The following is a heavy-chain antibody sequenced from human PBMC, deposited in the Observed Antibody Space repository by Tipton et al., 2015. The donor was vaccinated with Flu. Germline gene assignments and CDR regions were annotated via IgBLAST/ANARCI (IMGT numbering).Heavy chain of an antibody. J-gene: IGHJ4*02. CDR1: GFSVTNNY. Sequence: SLRLSCAVSGFSVTNNYMTWVPQAPGKGLEWVSVIYSGGNTFYSDSAKGRFTISRDDSKNTLYLQMNSLRGEDTAVYYCARGRGYCVTTTCLLPFDFWGQGTLVTVSS. CDR3: ARGRGYCVTTTCLLPFDF. CDR2: IYSGGNT. D-gene: IGHD2/OR15-2a*01. V-gene: IGHV3-53*01.